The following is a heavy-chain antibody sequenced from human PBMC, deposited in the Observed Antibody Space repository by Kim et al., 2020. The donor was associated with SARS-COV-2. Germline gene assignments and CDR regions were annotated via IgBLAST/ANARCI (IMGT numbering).Heavy chain of an antibody. CDR1: GYTFGRYG. CDR2: INPYNGKT. CDR3: ARDGSGTYDNVGMDV. Sequence: ASVKVSCKASGYTFGRYGISWVRQAPGQAPEWMGWINPYNGKTNYGQKYQGRFTVTADTAANIAQMELSSLTSDDTAIYYCARDGSGTYDNVGMDVWGQG. J-gene: IGHJ6*02. V-gene: IGHV1-18*01. D-gene: IGHD3-10*01.